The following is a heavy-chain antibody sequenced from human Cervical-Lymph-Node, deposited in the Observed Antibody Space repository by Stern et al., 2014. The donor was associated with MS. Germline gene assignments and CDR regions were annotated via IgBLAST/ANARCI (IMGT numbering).Heavy chain of an antibody. CDR1: GFSLSNSG. CDR3: MGVGDAMHV. CDR2: MSFVGGNK. Sequence: VQLEESGGGVVQPGRSLTLSCAASGFSLSNSGMHWVRQATGKGLEWVAVMSFVGGNKKYGDSVKGRFSISRDMANNTLFLQMNSLRPEDTAVYYCMGVGDAMHVWGQGTTVIVSS. V-gene: IGHV3-30*03. J-gene: IGHJ6*02.